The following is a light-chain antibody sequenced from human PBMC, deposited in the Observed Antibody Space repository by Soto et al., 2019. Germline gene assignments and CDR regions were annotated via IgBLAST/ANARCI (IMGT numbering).Light chain of an antibody. J-gene: IGKJ1*01. CDR3: VQGTHWPWT. Sequence: DVVMTQSPLSLPVTLGQPASISCRSSQGLVYSDGNTFLNWFQQRPGQSPRRLIYQVSNRDSGVXDXXSGSGSGTDFTLKISRVEAEDVGGYYCVQGTHWPWTFGQGTKVEIK. V-gene: IGKV2-30*01. CDR1: QGLVYSDGNTF. CDR2: QVS.